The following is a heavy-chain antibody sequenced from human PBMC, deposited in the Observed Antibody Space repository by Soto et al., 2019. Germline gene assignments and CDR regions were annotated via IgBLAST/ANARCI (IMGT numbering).Heavy chain of an antibody. Sequence: EVQLVESGGGLVQPGGSLRLSCAASGFTFSSYSMNWVRQAPGKGLEWVSYISSSSSTIYYADSVKGRFTISRDNDKNSLYLQMNSLRAEDTAVYYCASPGGGSGSYSDYYYYMDVWGKGTTVTVSS. J-gene: IGHJ6*03. V-gene: IGHV3-48*01. CDR3: ASPGGGSGSYSDYYYYMDV. D-gene: IGHD3-10*01. CDR1: GFTFSSYS. CDR2: ISSSSSTI.